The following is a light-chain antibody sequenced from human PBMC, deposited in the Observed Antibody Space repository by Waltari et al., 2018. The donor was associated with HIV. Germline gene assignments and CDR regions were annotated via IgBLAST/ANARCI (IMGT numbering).Light chain of an antibody. Sequence: QSALTQPASVSVSPGQSISISCTGPTSAISSYTSVSWYRHRPGYAPTLLIYGASHRTAGGSHRFSASTFGNTAALTISGLQTDDEGDYYCSSYTTSDSVVFGGGTRLTVL. CDR2: GAS. CDR1: TSAISSYTS. CDR3: SSYTTSDSVV. J-gene: IGLJ3*02. V-gene: IGLV2-14*01.